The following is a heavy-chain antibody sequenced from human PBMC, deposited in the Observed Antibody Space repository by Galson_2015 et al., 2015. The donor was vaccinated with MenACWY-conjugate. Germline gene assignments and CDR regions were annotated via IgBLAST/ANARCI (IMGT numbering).Heavy chain of an antibody. V-gene: IGHV1-3*01. D-gene: IGHD2-2*01. CDR2: INAGNAYT. J-gene: IGHJ4*02. CDR1: GYTFTRYA. Sequence: SVKVSCKASGYTFTRYAIHWVRQAPGQRLEWMGWINAGNAYTKYSQKFQGRVTVTRDTSASTVYMELSSLRSEDTAVYYCARPTGPAAYDYWGQGTLVTVSS. CDR3: ARPTGPAAYDY.